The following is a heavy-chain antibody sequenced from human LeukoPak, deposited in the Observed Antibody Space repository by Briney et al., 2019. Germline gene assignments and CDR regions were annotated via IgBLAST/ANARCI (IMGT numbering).Heavy chain of an antibody. V-gene: IGHV4-34*01. J-gene: IGHJ5*02. CDR3: VGGGYCTNGVCPGHH. D-gene: IGHD2-8*01. Sequence: SETLSLTCAVYGGSFSGYYWSWIRQPPGKGLEWIGEINHSGSTNYNPSLKSRVTISVDTSKNQFSLKLSSVTAADTAVYYCVGGGYCTNGVCPGHHWGQGTLVTVSS. CDR2: INHSGST. CDR1: GGSFSGYY.